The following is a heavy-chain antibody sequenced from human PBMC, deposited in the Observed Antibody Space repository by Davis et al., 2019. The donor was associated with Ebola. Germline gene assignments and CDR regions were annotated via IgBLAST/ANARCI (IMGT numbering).Heavy chain of an antibody. CDR3: AKDMALYVEKGAFDI. V-gene: IGHV3-9*01. J-gene: IGHJ3*02. CDR1: GFTFDDYA. D-gene: IGHD3-16*01. Sequence: SLKISCAASGFTFDDYAMHWVRQAPGKGLEWVSGISWNSGSIGYADSVKGRFTISRDNAKNSLYLQMNSLRAEDTALYYCAKDMALYVEKGAFDIWGQGTMVTVSS. CDR2: ISWNSGSI.